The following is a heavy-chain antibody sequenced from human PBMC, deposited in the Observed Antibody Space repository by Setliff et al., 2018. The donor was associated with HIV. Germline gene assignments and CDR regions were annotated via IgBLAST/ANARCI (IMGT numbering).Heavy chain of an antibody. CDR2: ISGSGSAM. V-gene: IGHV3-48*03. Sequence: SCAASGFTFSSYEMNWVRQAPGKGLEWVSYISGSGSAMYYADSVEGRFTISRDNAKNSLYLQMNSLRAEDTAVYHCARGHYFKDVWGQGTTVTV. CDR3: ARGHYFKDV. J-gene: IGHJ6*02. CDR1: GFTFSSYE. D-gene: IGHD3-22*01.